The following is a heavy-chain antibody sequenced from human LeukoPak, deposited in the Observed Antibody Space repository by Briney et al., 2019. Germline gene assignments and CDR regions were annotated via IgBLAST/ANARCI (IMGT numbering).Heavy chain of an antibody. Sequence: PGGSLRLSCAASGFIFSSYSMNWVRQAPGKGLEWVSYISSSNNTIYYADSVKGRFTISRDNAKNSLYLQMNSLRAEDTAVYYCAELGITMIGGVWGKGTTVTISS. CDR3: AELGITMIGGV. V-gene: IGHV3-48*04. CDR1: GFIFSSYS. J-gene: IGHJ6*04. CDR2: ISSSNNTI. D-gene: IGHD3-10*02.